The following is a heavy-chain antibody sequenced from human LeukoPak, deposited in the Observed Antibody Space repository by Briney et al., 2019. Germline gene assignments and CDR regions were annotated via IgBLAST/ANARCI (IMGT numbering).Heavy chain of an antibody. J-gene: IGHJ4*02. CDR2: IEQDGSTK. V-gene: IGHV3-7*01. CDR3: ARDYDGNLEY. D-gene: IGHD4-23*01. CDR1: GFTFNIYW. Sequence: PGGSLRLSCAASGFTFNIYWMAWVRQAPGEGLEWVANIEQDGSTKYYADSVKGGFTISRDNAKNSLYLQMNSLRAEDTAVYYCARDYDGNLEYWGQGTPVTVSS.